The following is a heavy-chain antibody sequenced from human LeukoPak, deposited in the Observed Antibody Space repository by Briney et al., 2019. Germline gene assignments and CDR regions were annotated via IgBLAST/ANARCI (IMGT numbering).Heavy chain of an antibody. CDR2: IRYDGSNK. CDR1: GFTFISYG. D-gene: IGHD3-3*01. Sequence: GGSLRLSCAASGFTFISYGMHWVRQAPGKGLEWVAFIRYDGSNKYYADSVKGRFTISRDNSKNTLYLQMNSLRAEDTAVYYCAKEGVTIFGVVTHFDYWGQGTLVTVSS. V-gene: IGHV3-30*02. J-gene: IGHJ4*02. CDR3: AKEGVTIFGVVTHFDY.